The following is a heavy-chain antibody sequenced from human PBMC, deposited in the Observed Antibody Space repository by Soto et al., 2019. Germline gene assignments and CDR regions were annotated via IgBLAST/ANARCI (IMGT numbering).Heavy chain of an antibody. Sequence: GASVKVSCKVSGYTLTELSMHWVRQAPGKGLEWMGGFDPEDGETIYAQKFQGRVTMTEDTSTDTAYMELSSLRSEDTAVYYCARQFYDSSGYQRYYFDYWGQGTLVTVSS. V-gene: IGHV1-24*01. D-gene: IGHD3-22*01. CDR2: FDPEDGET. CDR3: ARQFYDSSGYQRYYFDY. CDR1: GYTLTELS. J-gene: IGHJ4*02.